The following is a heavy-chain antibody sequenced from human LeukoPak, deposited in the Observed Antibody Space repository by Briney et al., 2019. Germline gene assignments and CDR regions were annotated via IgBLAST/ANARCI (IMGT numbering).Heavy chain of an antibody. V-gene: IGHV3-30*18. D-gene: IGHD5-18*01. CDR1: GFTFSSYG. J-gene: IGHJ4*02. Sequence: GGSLRLSCAASGFTFSSYGMHWVRQAPGKGLEWVAVISYDGSNKYYADSVKGRFTISRDNSKNTLYLQMNSLRAEDTAVYYCAKDSSPEYSYAASFDYWGQGTLVTVSS. CDR3: AKDSSPEYSYAASFDY. CDR2: ISYDGSNK.